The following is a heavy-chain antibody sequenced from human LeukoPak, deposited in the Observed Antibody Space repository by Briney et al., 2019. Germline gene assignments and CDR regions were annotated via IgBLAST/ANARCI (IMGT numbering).Heavy chain of an antibody. Sequence: TGGSLRLSCAASGFTLSNYAMTWVRQAPGKGLEWVSTVSGSGGSTYYADSVKGRFTISRDNAKNTLFLQMNSLRAEDTAIYYCAKDMGYCSSATCYGLDYWGQGTLVTVSS. CDR3: AKDMGYCSSATCYGLDY. CDR1: GFTLSNYA. CDR2: VSGSGGST. V-gene: IGHV3-23*01. D-gene: IGHD2-2*01. J-gene: IGHJ4*02.